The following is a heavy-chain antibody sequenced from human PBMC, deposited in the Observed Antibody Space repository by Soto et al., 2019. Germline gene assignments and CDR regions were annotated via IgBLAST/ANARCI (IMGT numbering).Heavy chain of an antibody. V-gene: IGHV3-33*01. Sequence: GGSLRLSCAASGFTFSSYGMHWVRQAPGKGLEWVAVIWYDGSNKYYADSVKGRFTISRDNSKNTLYLQMNSLRAEDTAVYYCARDKRHCSGGSCDHNPPKEAGPVYWGQGTLVTVSS. J-gene: IGHJ4*02. CDR3: ARDKRHCSGGSCDHNPPKEAGPVY. D-gene: IGHD2-15*01. CDR1: GFTFSSYG. CDR2: IWYDGSNK.